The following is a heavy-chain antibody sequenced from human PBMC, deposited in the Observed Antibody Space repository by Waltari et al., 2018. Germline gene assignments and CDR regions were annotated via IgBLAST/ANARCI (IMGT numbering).Heavy chain of an antibody. CDR1: GDSVSSNSAS. CDR3: ARGGREVGATRGWFDP. V-gene: IGHV6-1*01. CDR2: KYYRSKWYN. D-gene: IGHD1-26*01. Sequence: QVQLQQSGPGLVKPSQTLSLTCAISGDSVSSNSASWNWIRQSPSRGLEWLGRKYYRSKWYNEYALSVKSRITINPDTSKNQFSLQLNSVTPEDTAVYYCARGGREVGATRGWFDPWGQGTLVTVSS. J-gene: IGHJ5*02.